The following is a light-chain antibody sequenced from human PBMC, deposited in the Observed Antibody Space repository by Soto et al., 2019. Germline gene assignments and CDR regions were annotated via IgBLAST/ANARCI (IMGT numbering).Light chain of an antibody. V-gene: IGKV1-39*01. CDR1: QGISVY. CDR3: QQSYSLFPT. CDR2: AAS. Sequence: DIQMTQSPSSLSASVGDRVSITCRASQGISVYLNWYQQKSGKVPKLLISAASSLQSGVPSRFSGSGYGTDFTLTITSLQPVDFATYYCQQSYSLFPTFGQGTKVEIK. J-gene: IGKJ1*01.